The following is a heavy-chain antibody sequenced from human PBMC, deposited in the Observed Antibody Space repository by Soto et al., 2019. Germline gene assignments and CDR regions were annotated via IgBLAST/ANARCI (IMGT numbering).Heavy chain of an antibody. V-gene: IGHV4-30-4*01. CDR3: ARGGTVTSHYYYYYGMDV. Sequence: SETLSLTCTVSGGSIISGDYYLSCIRQPLWNGLEWIGYIYYSGSTYYNPSLKSRVTISVDTSKNQFSLKLSSVTAADTAVYYCARGGTVTSHYYYYYGMDVWGQGTTVTVSS. J-gene: IGHJ6*02. D-gene: IGHD4-17*01. CDR1: GGSIISGDYY. CDR2: IYYSGST.